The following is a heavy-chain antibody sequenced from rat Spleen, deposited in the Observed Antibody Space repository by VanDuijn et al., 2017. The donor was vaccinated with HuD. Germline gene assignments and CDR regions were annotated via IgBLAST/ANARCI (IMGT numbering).Heavy chain of an antibody. CDR2: ISPSGGSA. J-gene: IGHJ2*01. CDR1: GFTFSNYY. V-gene: IGHV5-25*01. D-gene: IGHD4-3*01. Sequence: EVQLVESGGGLVQPGRSMKLSCAASGFTFSNYYMAWVRQAPTKGLEWVASISPSGGSAYYRDSVKGRFTISRDNAKSTLYLQMDSLRSEDTATYYCARHHNSGYYFDYWGQGVMVTVSS. CDR3: ARHHNSGYYFDY.